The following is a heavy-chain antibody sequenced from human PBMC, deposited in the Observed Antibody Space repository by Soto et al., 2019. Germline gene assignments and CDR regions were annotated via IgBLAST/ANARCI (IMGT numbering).Heavy chain of an antibody. CDR1: GGTFNSHA. Sequence: QVQLVQSGAEVKKPGSSVKVSCKASGGTFNSHAISWVRQAPGQGLEWMGGIIPIFSTANYAQKFQGRVTITADKSTSTAYMELSSLRSEDTAVYYCARDPSSTWRSAMDVWGQGTTVTVSS. D-gene: IGHD6-13*01. CDR3: ARDPSSTWRSAMDV. CDR2: IIPIFSTA. J-gene: IGHJ6*02. V-gene: IGHV1-69*06.